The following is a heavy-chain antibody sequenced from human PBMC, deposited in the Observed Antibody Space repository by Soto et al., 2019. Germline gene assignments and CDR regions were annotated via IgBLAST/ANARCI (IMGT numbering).Heavy chain of an antibody. CDR1: GYTFTSYW. D-gene: IGHD5-18*01. Sequence: GESLKISCKASGYTFTSYWITWVRQMPGKGLEWMGRIDPSDSSTKYSPSFQGHVTISTDKSITTAHLQWTSLKVLDTAIYYCAATGYTYGYHFDHWGQGPQVTVSS. CDR3: AATGYTYGYHFDH. CDR2: IDPSDSST. J-gene: IGHJ4*02. V-gene: IGHV5-10-1*01.